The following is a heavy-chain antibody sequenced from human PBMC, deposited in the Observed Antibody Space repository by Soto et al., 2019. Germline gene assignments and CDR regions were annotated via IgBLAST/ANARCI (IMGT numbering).Heavy chain of an antibody. CDR3: ARASDSTWYNWFDP. CDR1: GGNFSRNG. V-gene: IGHV1-69*01. Sequence: QVQLVQSGAEVKKPGSSVKISCKTSGGNFSRNGISWVRQAPGQGLEWMGGIIPIFGTTNYANKFRGRVTVTADESTVTVYMVMNSLRSEDTAVYYCARASDSTWYNWFDPWGQGPMVTVSS. J-gene: IGHJ5*02. D-gene: IGHD6-13*01. CDR2: IIPIFGTT.